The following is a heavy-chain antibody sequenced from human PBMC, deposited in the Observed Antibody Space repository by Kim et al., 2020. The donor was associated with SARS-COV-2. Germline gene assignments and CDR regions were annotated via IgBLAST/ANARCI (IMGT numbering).Heavy chain of an antibody. J-gene: IGHJ6*02. V-gene: IGHV1-69*13. CDR1: GGTFTSYA. Sequence: SVKVSCKASGGTFTSYAISWVRQAPGQGLEWMGGIIPIIGTANYAQKFQGRVTITADESTSTAYMELSSLRSEDTAVYYCARGSIVVGSNYYYYGMDVWGQGTTVTVSS. CDR2: IIPIIGTA. D-gene: IGHD2-15*01. CDR3: ARGSIVVGSNYYYYGMDV.